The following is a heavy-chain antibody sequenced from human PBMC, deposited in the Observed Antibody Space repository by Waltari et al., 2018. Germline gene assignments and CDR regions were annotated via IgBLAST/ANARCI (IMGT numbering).Heavy chain of an antibody. Sequence: QLQLQESGPGLVKPSETLSLTCTVSGGSISSSSYYWGWIRQPPGKGLEWIGSIYYSGSTYYNPSLKSRVTISVDTSKNQFSLKLSSVTAADTAVYYCARPSGYSSSWYPYWGQGTLVTVSS. J-gene: IGHJ4*02. D-gene: IGHD6-13*01. V-gene: IGHV4-39*01. CDR3: ARPSGYSSSWYPY. CDR2: IYYSGST. CDR1: GGSISSSSYY.